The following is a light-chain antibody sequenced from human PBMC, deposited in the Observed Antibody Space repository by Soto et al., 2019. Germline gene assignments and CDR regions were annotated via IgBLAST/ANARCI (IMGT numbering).Light chain of an antibody. CDR1: KNSNNY. CDR3: QQYENLPT. J-gene: IGKJ5*01. Sequence: IQMTQSPSSLSASVVDRVTITCQANKNSNNYLNWYQQKPGRAPKLLIYDASNLEAGVPSRFRGSGSGTDFTFTISRLQPEDIATYYCQQYENLPTFGQGTRLEN. CDR2: DAS. V-gene: IGKV1-33*01.